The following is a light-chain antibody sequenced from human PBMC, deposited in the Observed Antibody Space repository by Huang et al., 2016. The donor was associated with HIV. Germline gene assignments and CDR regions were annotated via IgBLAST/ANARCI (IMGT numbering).Light chain of an antibody. CDR2: NLS. Sequence: DVLLTQSPLSLPVTLGQPAFITCKSNQSLVYGDGNSYLNWFHQRPGHSPRRLIYNLSNRDSGVPDMFSAGGSGTDFTLWISEVEAEDVGDYYCMQASHGAATFGQGTRVDIK. CDR1: QSLVYGDGNSY. V-gene: IGKV2-30*01. CDR3: MQASHGAAT. J-gene: IGKJ1*01.